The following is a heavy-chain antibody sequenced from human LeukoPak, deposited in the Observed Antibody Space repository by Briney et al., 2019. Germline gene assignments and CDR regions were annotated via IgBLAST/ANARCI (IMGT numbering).Heavy chain of an antibody. CDR3: ARVLPRYYYDSSGLNYFDY. D-gene: IGHD3-22*01. J-gene: IGHJ4*02. CDR2: ISAYNGNT. Sequence: ASVKVSCKASGHTFTSYGISWVRQAPGQGLEWMGWISAYNGNTNYAQKLQGRVTMTTDTSTSTAYMELRSLRSDDTAVYYCARVLPRYYYDSSGLNYFDYWGQGTLVTVSS. CDR1: GHTFTSYG. V-gene: IGHV1-18*01.